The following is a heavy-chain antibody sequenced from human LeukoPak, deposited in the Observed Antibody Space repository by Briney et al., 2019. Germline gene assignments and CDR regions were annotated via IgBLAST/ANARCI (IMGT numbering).Heavy chain of an antibody. V-gene: IGHV4-61*02. CDR1: GDSISSGDYY. D-gene: IGHD3-10*01. Sequence: SETLSLTCTVSGDSISSGDYYWSWIRQPAGKGLEWIGRISSSGSTNYNPSLKSRVTISVDTSKNQFSLKLSSVTAADTAVYYCARDLLWFGEPSGDYWGQGTLVTVSS. J-gene: IGHJ4*02. CDR2: ISSSGST. CDR3: ARDLLWFGEPSGDY.